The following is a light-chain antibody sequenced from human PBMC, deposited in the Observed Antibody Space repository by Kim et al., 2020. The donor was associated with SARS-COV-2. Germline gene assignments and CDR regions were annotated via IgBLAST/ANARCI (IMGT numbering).Light chain of an antibody. J-gene: IGLJ2*01. V-gene: IGLV2-14*03. CDR1: SSDVGSNNY. CDR3: SSHASNRDIL. Sequence: GQSITISCNGSSSDVGSNNYVSWYQQQPGKAPKLMIYDSNNRPSGVSNRFSASNSGNTASLTISGLQAEDEADYYCSSHASNRDILFGGGTQLTVL. CDR2: DSN.